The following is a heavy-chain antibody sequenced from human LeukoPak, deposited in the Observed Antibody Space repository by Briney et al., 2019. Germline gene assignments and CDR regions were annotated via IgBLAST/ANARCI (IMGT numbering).Heavy chain of an antibody. CDR2: IYYGGST. Sequence: IPSETLSLTCTVSGGSISSSSYYWGWIRQPPGKGLEWIGSIYYGGSTYYNPSLKSRVTISVDTSKNQFSLKLSSVTAADTAVYYCASRLTGDQLPFDYWGQGTLVTVSS. CDR3: ASRLTGDQLPFDY. D-gene: IGHD7-27*01. J-gene: IGHJ4*02. CDR1: GGSISSSSYY. V-gene: IGHV4-39*01.